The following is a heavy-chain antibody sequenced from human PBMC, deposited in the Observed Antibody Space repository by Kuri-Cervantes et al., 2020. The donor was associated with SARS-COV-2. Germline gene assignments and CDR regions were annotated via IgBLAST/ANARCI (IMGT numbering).Heavy chain of an antibody. D-gene: IGHD1-1*01. V-gene: IGHV4-4*02. Sequence: SETLSLTCTVSGGSISSSNWWSWVRQPPGKGLEWIGEIYHSGSTNYNPSLKSRVTISVDKSKNQFSLKLSSVTAADTAVYYCASPYKAEAFDIWGQGKMVNVSS. J-gene: IGHJ3*02. CDR3: ASPYKAEAFDI. CDR2: IYHSGST. CDR1: GGSISSSNW.